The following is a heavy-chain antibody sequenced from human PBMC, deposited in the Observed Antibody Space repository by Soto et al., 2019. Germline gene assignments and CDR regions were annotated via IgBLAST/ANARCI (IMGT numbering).Heavy chain of an antibody. J-gene: IGHJ6*03. CDR1: GYTFTSYG. D-gene: IGHD2-15*01. V-gene: IGHV1-18*01. CDR3: ARDRVEIYNYYYYYMDV. Sequence: ASVKVSCKASGYTFTSYGISWVRQAPGQGLEWMGWISAYNGNTNYAQKLQGRVTMTTDTSTSTAYMELRSLRSDDTAVYYCARDRVEIYNYYYYYMDVWGKGTTVTVSS. CDR2: ISAYNGNT.